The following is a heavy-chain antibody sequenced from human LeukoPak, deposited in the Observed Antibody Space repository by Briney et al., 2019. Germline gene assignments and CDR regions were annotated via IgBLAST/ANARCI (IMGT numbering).Heavy chain of an antibody. Sequence: QPGGSLRLSCAASGFTFSDYWMHWVRQAPGKGLVWVSRINTDGSSTNYADSVKGRFTISRDNAKNTLYLQMNSLRAEDTAVYYCALILRISDFDYWGQGSLVTVSS. V-gene: IGHV3-74*01. CDR2: INTDGSST. J-gene: IGHJ4*02. D-gene: IGHD3-3*01. CDR3: ALILRISDFDY. CDR1: GFTFSDYW.